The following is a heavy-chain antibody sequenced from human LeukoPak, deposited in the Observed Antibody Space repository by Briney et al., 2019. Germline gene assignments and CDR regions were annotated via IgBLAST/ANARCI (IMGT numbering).Heavy chain of an antibody. Sequence: GESLRLSCAASGFTFTTYWMTWVRQAPGKGLEWVANINQDGTEKHYVDSVKGRFTISRDNAKNSLSLQMNSLRAEDTAVYYCAREARYCSGGSCYSWDAFDIWGQGTMVTVSS. J-gene: IGHJ3*02. CDR2: INQDGTEK. CDR1: GFTFTTYW. V-gene: IGHV3-7*01. D-gene: IGHD2-15*01. CDR3: AREARYCSGGSCYSWDAFDI.